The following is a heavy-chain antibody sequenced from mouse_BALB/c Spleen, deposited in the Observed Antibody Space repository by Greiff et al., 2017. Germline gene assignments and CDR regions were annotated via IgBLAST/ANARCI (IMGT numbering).Heavy chain of an antibody. J-gene: IGHJ3*01. CDR2: IRSKSNNYAT. Sequence: EAGGGLVQPKGSLKLSCAASGFTFNTYAMNWVRQAPGKGLEWVARIRSKSNNYATYYADSVKDRFTISRDDSQSMLYLQMNNLKTEDTAMYYCVRQEGYYDYEGFAYWGQGTLVTVSA. D-gene: IGHD2-4*01. CDR3: VRQEGYYDYEGFAY. CDR1: GFTFNTYA. V-gene: IGHV10-1*02.